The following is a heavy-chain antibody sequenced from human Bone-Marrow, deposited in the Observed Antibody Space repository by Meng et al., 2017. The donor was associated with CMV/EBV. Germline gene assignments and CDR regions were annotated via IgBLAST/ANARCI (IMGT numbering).Heavy chain of an antibody. D-gene: IGHD3-3*02. J-gene: IGHJ4*02. CDR1: GFTFSSFA. CDR3: VRGISYYFDY. CDR2: VSGSGGAT. V-gene: IGHV3-23*01. Sequence: GESLKISCAASGFTFSSFAMNWVRQAPGKGLEWVSVVSGSGGATFYRDSVEGRLTISRDSAKNSQYLQMNSLSAEDTAVYYCVRGISYYFDYWGQGALVTVSS.